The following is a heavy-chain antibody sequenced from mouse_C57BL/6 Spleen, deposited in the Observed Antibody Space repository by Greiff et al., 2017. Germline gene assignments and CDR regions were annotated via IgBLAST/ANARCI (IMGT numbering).Heavy chain of an antibody. CDR1: GFTFSSYT. CDR2: ISGGGGNT. D-gene: IGHD3-2*02. Sequence: DVQLVESGGGLVKPGGSLKLSCAASGFTFSSYTMSWVRQTPEKRLEWVATISGGGGNTYYPDSVKGRFTISRDNAKNTLYLQMSSLRSEDTALYYCARLDSSGYWFAYWGQGTLVTVSA. V-gene: IGHV5-9*01. CDR3: ARLDSSGYWFAY. J-gene: IGHJ3*01.